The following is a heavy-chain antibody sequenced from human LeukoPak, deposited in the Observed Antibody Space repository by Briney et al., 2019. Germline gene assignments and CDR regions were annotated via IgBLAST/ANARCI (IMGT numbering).Heavy chain of an antibody. CDR1: GYTFTSYG. J-gene: IGHJ4*02. V-gene: IGHV1-2*02. D-gene: IGHD2-2*01. CDR2: INPNSGGT. Sequence: GASVKVSCKASGYTFTSYGISWVRQAPGQGLEWMGWINPNSGGTNYAQKFQGRVTMTRDTSVSTAYMELSRLRSDDTAVYYCAKGLVVVPAGVDYWGQGTLVTVSS. CDR3: AKGLVVVPAGVDY.